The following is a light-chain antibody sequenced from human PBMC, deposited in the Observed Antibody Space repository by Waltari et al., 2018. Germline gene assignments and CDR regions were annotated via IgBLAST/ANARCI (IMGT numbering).Light chain of an antibody. CDR1: SGSVSTSYY. V-gene: IGLV8-61*01. CDR3: VLYMGSGISL. CDR2: STN. Sequence: QTVVTQEPSFSVSPGGTVTLTCGLSSGSVSTSYYPSWYQQTPGQAPRTLIYSTNSRSPGLPDRFSGSILVNKAALTIAGAQADDESDYYCVLYMGSGISLFGGGTKLTVL. J-gene: IGLJ2*01.